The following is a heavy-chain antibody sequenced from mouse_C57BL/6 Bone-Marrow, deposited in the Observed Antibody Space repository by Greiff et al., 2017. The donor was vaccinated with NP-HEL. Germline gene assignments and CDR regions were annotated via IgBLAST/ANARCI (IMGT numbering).Heavy chain of an antibody. J-gene: IGHJ2*01. CDR1: GYTFTSYW. V-gene: IGHV1-74*01. CDR2: IHPSDRDT. CDR3: AIDSNWDGGSDD. D-gene: IGHD4-1*01. Sequence: QVQLQQPGAELVKPGASVKVSCKASGYTFTSYWMHWVKQRPGQGLEWIGRIHPSDRDTNYNQKFKGKATLTVAKSSSTAYTQLSSRTAEDSAVYYYAIDSNWDGGSDDWGKGTTLTVSS.